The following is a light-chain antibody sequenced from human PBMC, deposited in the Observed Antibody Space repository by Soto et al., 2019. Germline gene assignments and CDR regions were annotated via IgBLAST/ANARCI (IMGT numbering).Light chain of an antibody. CDR1: QSVGSD. J-gene: IGKJ5*01. V-gene: IGKV3-20*01. CDR3: QQYGTSPIT. CDR2: GAS. Sequence: FVVTQSPATLSLSPGERATLSCRASQSVGSDLAWYQQKPGQAPRLLIYGASNRATGIPERFSGSGSGTDLTLTISSLEPEDFAVYYCQQYGTSPITFGQGTRLEIK.